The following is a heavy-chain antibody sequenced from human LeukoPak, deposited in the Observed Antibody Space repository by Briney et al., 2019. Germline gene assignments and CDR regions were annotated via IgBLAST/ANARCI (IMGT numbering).Heavy chain of an antibody. CDR1: GFTFSGYG. CDR3: GKGQGYYFDY. V-gene: IGHV3-30*02. Sequence: GGSLRLSCAASGFTFSGYGMHWVRQAPGKGLEWVAFIQFDGGNKYYADSVKGRFTFSSDNSKHTLYLQMNSLRPEDTAVYYCGKGQGYYFDYWGQGSLVIVSS. CDR2: IQFDGGNK. J-gene: IGHJ4*02.